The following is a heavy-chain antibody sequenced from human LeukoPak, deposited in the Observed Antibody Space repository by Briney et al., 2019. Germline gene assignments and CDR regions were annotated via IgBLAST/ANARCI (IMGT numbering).Heavy chain of an antibody. CDR1: GYNLTNYW. J-gene: IGHJ4*02. V-gene: IGHV5-51*01. CDR2: MYPGDSDT. Sequence: QPGGSLRLSCRGYGYNLTNYWIGSVRQMPGKGLEWKGTMYPGDSDTTYSPSFQGQVTSSADKSISTAYLQWSSLRASDTAMYYCASGSGYSYGLPFDYWGQGTLVTVSS. CDR3: ASGSGYSYGLPFDY. D-gene: IGHD5-18*01.